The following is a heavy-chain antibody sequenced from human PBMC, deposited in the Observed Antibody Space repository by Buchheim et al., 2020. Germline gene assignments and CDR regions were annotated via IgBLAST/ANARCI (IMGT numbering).Heavy chain of an antibody. Sequence: QVQLVQSGAEVKKPGSSVKVSCKASGGTFSSYAISWVRQAPGQGLEWMGGIIPIFGTANYAQTFQGRVTITADKSTSTAYMELSSLRSEDTAVYYCARGRGYYDSSGYYYSYYYGMDVWGQGTT. CDR2: IIPIFGTA. D-gene: IGHD3-22*01. CDR1: GGTFSSYA. CDR3: ARGRGYYDSSGYYYSYYYGMDV. J-gene: IGHJ6*02. V-gene: IGHV1-69*06.